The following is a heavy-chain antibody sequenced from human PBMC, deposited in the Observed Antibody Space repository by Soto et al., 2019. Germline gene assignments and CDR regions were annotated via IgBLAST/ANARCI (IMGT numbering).Heavy chain of an antibody. CDR1: GFTFSSYG. V-gene: IGHV3-30*03. D-gene: IGHD7-27*01. Sequence: GGSLRLSCAASGFTFSSYGMHWVRQAPGKGLEWVAVISYDGSNKYYADSVKGRFTISRDNSKNTLYLQMNSLKTEDTAVYYSTTYGPQSGDFDYWGQGTLVTVSS. J-gene: IGHJ4*02. CDR2: ISYDGSNK. CDR3: TTYGPQSGDFDY.